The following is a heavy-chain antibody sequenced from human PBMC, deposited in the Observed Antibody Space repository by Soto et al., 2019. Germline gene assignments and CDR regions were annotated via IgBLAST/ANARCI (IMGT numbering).Heavy chain of an antibody. Sequence: SSVKVSCKASGGSFSSDAISWLRQDPGEGLEWMGGIIPIFGTANYAQKFQGRVTITADKSTNTAYMKLSTLTSEDTAVYYCARXSTNCSGRSCYSRYFDYWGQGTLVTVSS. CDR1: GGSFSSDA. D-gene: IGHD2-15*01. CDR2: IIPIFGTA. V-gene: IGHV1-69*06. J-gene: IGHJ4*02. CDR3: ARXSTNCSGRSCYSRYFDY.